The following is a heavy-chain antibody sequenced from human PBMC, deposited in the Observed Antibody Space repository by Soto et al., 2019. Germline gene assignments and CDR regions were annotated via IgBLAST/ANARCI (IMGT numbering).Heavy chain of an antibody. CDR3: AHKGPEDWPLDY. J-gene: IGHJ4*02. Sequence: QITLKESGPTLVRPTQTLTLTCAFSGFSLSTSGVGVGWIRQPPGKALEWLAVIYWDDSKHYSPSLRSRLTITKATSKNQVLLTMTNMDPMDTGTYYCAHKGPEDWPLDYWGQGTLVTVSS. CDR2: IYWDDSK. V-gene: IGHV2-5*02. CDR1: GFSLSTSGVG. D-gene: IGHD3-9*01.